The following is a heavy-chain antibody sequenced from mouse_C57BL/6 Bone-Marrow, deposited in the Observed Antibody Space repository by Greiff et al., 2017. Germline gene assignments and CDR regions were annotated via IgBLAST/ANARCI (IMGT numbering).Heavy chain of an antibody. CDR2: IDPENGDT. V-gene: IGHV14-4*01. Sequence: EVQLQQSGAELVRPGASVKLSCTASGFNIKDDYMHWVKQRPEQGLEWIGWIDPENGDTESASKFQGKATITADTSSNTAYLQLHSLTSEDTAVYYCTTITTVVYWYFDVWGTGTTVTVSA. J-gene: IGHJ1*03. CDR3: TTITTVVYWYFDV. D-gene: IGHD1-1*01. CDR1: GFNIKDDY.